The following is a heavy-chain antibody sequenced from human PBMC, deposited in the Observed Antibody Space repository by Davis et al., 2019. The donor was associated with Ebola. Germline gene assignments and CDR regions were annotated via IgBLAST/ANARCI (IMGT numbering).Heavy chain of an antibody. CDR3: VKGGTIFRTYYGMDD. D-gene: IGHD3-3*01. CDR2: ISYDGGST. Sequence: PGGSLRLSCSTSGIVFRLYAMHWVRQVPGEGLEYVSGISYDGGSTTFADSVKGRFNISRDNSKKTLYLEMKSLRREDSAIYYCVKGGTIFRTYYGMDDWGQGTTVTVSS. V-gene: IGHV3-64D*08. J-gene: IGHJ6*02. CDR1: GIVFRLYA.